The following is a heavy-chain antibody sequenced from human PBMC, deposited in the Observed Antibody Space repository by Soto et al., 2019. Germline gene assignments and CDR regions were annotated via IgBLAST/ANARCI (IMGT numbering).Heavy chain of an antibody. D-gene: IGHD1-26*01. CDR3: ARRGSGSYYDY. CDR1: GFTFSSYA. CDR2: ISGSGDST. V-gene: IGHV3-23*01. Sequence: EVQLLESGGGLVRPGRSLRLSCAASGFTFSSYAMRWIRQAPVKGLEWVSAISGSGDSTYYADSVKGRCTISRDNSKNSLYLQMTSLRAEDTAVYYGARRGSGSYYDYWGQGTLVTVSS. J-gene: IGHJ4*02.